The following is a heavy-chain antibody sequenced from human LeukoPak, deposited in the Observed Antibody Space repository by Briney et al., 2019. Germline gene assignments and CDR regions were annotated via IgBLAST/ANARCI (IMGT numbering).Heavy chain of an antibody. CDR1: GFTFGDYA. CDR3: TRVDSGTYYDFWSGYWYAFDI. Sequence: GRSLRLSCTASGFTFGDYAMSWVRQAPGKGLEWVGFIRSEAYGGTTEYAASVKGRFTISRDGSKSIAYLQMNSLKTEDTAVYYCTRVDSGTYYDFWSGYWYAFDIWGQGTMVTVSS. J-gene: IGHJ3*02. CDR2: IRSEAYGGTT. V-gene: IGHV3-49*04. D-gene: IGHD3-3*01.